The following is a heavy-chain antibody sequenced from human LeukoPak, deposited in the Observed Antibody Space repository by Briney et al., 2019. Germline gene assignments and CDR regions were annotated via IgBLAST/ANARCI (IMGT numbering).Heavy chain of an antibody. Sequence: GGSLRLSCAASGFTFSSYTMNWVRQAPGKGLEWVSAISGSGGSTYYADSVKGRFTISRDNSKNTLYLQMNSLRAEDTAVYYCAKDLYCSSTSCYPIYWGQGTLVTVSS. V-gene: IGHV3-23*01. CDR3: AKDLYCSSTSCYPIY. CDR2: ISGSGGST. CDR1: GFTFSSYT. D-gene: IGHD2-2*01. J-gene: IGHJ4*02.